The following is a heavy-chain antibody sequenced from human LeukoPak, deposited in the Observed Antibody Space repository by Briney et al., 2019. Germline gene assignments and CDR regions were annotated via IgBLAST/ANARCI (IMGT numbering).Heavy chain of an antibody. CDR2: ISSSSSYI. CDR1: GFTFSSYS. V-gene: IGHV3-21*01. Sequence: PGGSLRLSCAASGFTFSSYSMNWVRQAPGKGLEWVSSISSSSSYIYYADSMKGRFSISRDNAKNSLYLQMNSLRAEDTAVYYCARRAYCGGDCYSGSYYYGMDVWGQGTTVTVSS. CDR3: ARRAYCGGDCYSGSYYYGMDV. J-gene: IGHJ6*02. D-gene: IGHD2-21*02.